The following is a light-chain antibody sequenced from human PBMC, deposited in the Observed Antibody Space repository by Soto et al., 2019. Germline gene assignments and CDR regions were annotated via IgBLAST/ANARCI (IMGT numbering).Light chain of an antibody. J-gene: IGKJ3*01. CDR2: AAS. CDR3: QESYSTPLT. Sequence: DSQMTQSPSSLSASVGDRVTITCRASQSISSYLNWYQQKPGKAPKLLIYAASSLQSGVPSRFSGSGSGTDFTLTISSLQPEDFATYYCQESYSTPLTFGPGTKVDI. V-gene: IGKV1-39*01. CDR1: QSISSY.